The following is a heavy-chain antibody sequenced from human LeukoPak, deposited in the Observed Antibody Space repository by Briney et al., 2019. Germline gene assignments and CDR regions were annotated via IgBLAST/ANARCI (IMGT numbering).Heavy chain of an antibody. J-gene: IGHJ4*02. CDR3: AKDMYSSGRGFDY. V-gene: IGHV3-9*01. Sequence: PGRSLRLSCAASGFIFDDYAMHWVRQAPGKGREWVSGISWNSCSIGYADSVKGRFTISRDNAKNSLYLQMSSLRAEDAALYYCAKDMYSSGRGFDYWGQGTLVTVSS. CDR2: ISWNSCSI. D-gene: IGHD6-19*01. CDR1: GFIFDDYA.